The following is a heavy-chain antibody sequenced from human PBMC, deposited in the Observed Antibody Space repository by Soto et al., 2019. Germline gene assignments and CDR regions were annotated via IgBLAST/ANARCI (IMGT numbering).Heavy chain of an antibody. Sequence: SSETLSLTCAVSGDSISSSVWWTWVRQPPGKGLEWIGEVFHTGNTNYNPSLKSRVTMSVDKSTNEFYLKVTSVTTADTAIYYCARKAWVRFDYWGQGALVTVSS. V-gene: IGHV4-4*02. CDR3: ARKAWVRFDY. CDR1: GDSISSSVW. D-gene: IGHD7-27*01. J-gene: IGHJ4*02. CDR2: VFHTGNT.